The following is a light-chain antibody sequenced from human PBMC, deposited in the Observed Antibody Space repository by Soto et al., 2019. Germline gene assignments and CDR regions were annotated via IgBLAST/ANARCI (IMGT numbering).Light chain of an antibody. J-gene: IGKJ1*01. CDR1: QSVSIL. CDR2: GAT. V-gene: IGKV3-20*01. CDR3: QQYGSSGT. Sequence: VLTQSPGTLSLYTWERATLSCRASQSVSILLAWYQQKPGQAPRLLIHGATTRATGIPARFSGSGSGTDFTLTISRLEPEDFAVYYCQQYGSSGTFGQGTNVDI.